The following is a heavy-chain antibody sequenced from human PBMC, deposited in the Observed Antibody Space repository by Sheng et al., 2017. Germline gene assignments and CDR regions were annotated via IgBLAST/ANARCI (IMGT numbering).Heavy chain of an antibody. CDR2: ISDDGNTK. V-gene: IGHV3-30*18. Sequence: QVQLVESGGGVVQPGRSLRLSCAASGFTFSIYGMHWVRQAPGKGLEWVAVISDDGNTKQYGDPVKGRFTISRDNSKNTLYLQMNSLRAEDTAVYYCVKVWGSASGYDYVLQVWGQGTLVTVSS. CDR1: GFTFSIYG. J-gene: IGHJ4*02. CDR3: VKVWGSASGYDYVLQV. D-gene: IGHD5-12*01.